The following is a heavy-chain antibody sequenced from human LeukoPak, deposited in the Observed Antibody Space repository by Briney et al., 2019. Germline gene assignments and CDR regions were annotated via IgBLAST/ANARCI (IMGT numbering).Heavy chain of an antibody. CDR3: AKDITMIVGGDY. CDR2: ISYDGSNK. V-gene: IGHV3-30*04. CDR1: GFTFSSYA. Sequence: HPGRSLRLSCAASGFTFSSYAMHWVRQAPGKGLEWVAVISYDGSNKYYADSVKGRVTISRDNSKNTLYLQMNSLRAEDTAVYYCAKDITMIVGGDYWGQGTLVTVSS. J-gene: IGHJ4*02. D-gene: IGHD3-22*01.